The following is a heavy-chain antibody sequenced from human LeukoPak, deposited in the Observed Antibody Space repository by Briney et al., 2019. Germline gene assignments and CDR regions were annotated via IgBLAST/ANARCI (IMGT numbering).Heavy chain of an antibody. V-gene: IGHV3-30*18. J-gene: IGHJ3*02. CDR3: AKDFSSSWHDAFDI. CDR1: GFTFSSYG. D-gene: IGHD6-13*01. CDR2: ISYDGSNK. Sequence: GRSLRLSCAASGFTFSSYGMRWVRQAPGKGLEWVAVISYDGSNKYYADSVKGRFTISRDNSKNTLYLQMNSLRAEDTAVYYCAKDFSSSWHDAFDIWGQGTMVTVSS.